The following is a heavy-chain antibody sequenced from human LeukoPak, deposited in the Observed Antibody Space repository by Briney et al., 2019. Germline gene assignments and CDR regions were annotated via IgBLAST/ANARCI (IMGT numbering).Heavy chain of an antibody. D-gene: IGHD2-21*02. CDR3: ARQMGSILAYCGGDCYSFDY. CDR2: IIPILGIA. J-gene: IGHJ4*02. Sequence: SVKVSCKASGGTFSSYAISWVRQAPGQGLEWMGRIIPILGIANYAQKFQGRVTITADKSTSTAYMELSSLRSEDTAVYYCARQMGSILAYCGGDCYSFDYWGQGTLVTVSS. V-gene: IGHV1-69*04. CDR1: GGTFSSYA.